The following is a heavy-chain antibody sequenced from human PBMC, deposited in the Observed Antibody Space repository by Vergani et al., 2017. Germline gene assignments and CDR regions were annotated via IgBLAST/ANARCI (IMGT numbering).Heavy chain of an antibody. V-gene: IGHV3-30*02. CDR2: ISYDARDK. CDR3: AKGADSNWQSLDYFDY. J-gene: IGHJ4*02. D-gene: IGHD6-13*01. CDR1: GFTLSNYD. Sequence: QVQLVESGGGVVQRGGSLRLSCATSGFTLSNYDMQWIRQAPGKGLEWVTFISYDARDKYYVDSVEGRFTISRDNSKNTLFLQMSSLRLDDSGVYYCAKGADSNWQSLDYFDYWGQGTLVTVSS.